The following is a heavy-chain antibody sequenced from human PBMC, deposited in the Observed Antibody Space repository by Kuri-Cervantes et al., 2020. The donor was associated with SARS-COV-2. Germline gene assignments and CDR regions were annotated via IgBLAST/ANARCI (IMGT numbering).Heavy chain of an antibody. Sequence: GGSLRLSCAASGFTFSSYAMSWVRQAPGKGLEWVSGISGSGGSTYYADSVKGRFTISRDNSKNTLYLQMNSLRAEDTAVYYCAKGLYGDYVGPGVFDIWGQGPMVTVSS. V-gene: IGHV3-23*01. CDR2: ISGSGGST. CDR1: GFTFSSYA. CDR3: AKGLYGDYVGPGVFDI. J-gene: IGHJ3*02. D-gene: IGHD4-17*01.